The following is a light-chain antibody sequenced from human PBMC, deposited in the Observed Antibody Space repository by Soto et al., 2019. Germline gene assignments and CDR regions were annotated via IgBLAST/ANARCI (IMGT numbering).Light chain of an antibody. CDR2: SDN. J-gene: IGLJ2*01. CDR3: AAWDVSLVV. CDR1: SSNIGTNT. V-gene: IGLV1-44*01. Sequence: QSVLTQPPSASGTPGQRVTISCSGSSSNIGTNTVTWYQQLPGAAPKLLIYSDNQRASGVPDRFSGSKSGTSASLAISGIQSEDEADYYCAAWDVSLVVFGGGTKLTVL.